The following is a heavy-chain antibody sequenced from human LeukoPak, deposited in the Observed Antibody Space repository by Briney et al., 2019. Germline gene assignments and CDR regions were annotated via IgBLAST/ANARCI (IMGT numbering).Heavy chain of an antibody. D-gene: IGHD2-2*01. CDR1: GVSISSSNW. CDR2: IYHSGST. V-gene: IGHV4-4*02. CDR3: AKRCSSTSCPPAIGY. Sequence: SGTLSLTCAVSGVSISSSNWRSWGRQPPGQGLGWIGEIYHSGSTNYNPSVKSRVTISVDKSKNQFSLKLSSVTAADTAVYYCAKRCSSTSCPPAIGYWGQGTLVTVSS. J-gene: IGHJ4*02.